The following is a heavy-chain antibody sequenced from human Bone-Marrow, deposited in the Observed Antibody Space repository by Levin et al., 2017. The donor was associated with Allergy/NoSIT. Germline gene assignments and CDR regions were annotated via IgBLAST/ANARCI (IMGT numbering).Heavy chain of an antibody. J-gene: IGHJ4*02. Sequence: GGSLRLSCAASGFTFDDYAMHWVRQAPGKGLEWVSGISWNSGSIGYADSVKGRFTISRDNAKNSLYLQMNSLRAEDTALYYCAKDISVFYFGGFQERWGQGTQVTVSS. D-gene: IGHD1-1*01. CDR3: AKDISVFYFGGFQER. CDR1: GFTFDDYA. CDR2: ISWNSGSI. V-gene: IGHV3-9*01.